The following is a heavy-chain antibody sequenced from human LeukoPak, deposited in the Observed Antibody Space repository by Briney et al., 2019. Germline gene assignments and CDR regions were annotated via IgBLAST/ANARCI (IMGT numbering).Heavy chain of an antibody. D-gene: IGHD3-22*01. CDR3: ARAYYYDSSGYSPFDP. V-gene: IGHV1-69*05. J-gene: IGHJ5*02. Sequence: SVKVSCRASGGTFSSYAISWVRQAPGQGLEWMGGIIPIFGTANYAQKFQGRVTITTDESTSTAYMELSSLRSEDTAVYYCARAYYYDSSGYSPFDPWGQGTLVTVSS. CDR1: GGTFSSYA. CDR2: IIPIFGTA.